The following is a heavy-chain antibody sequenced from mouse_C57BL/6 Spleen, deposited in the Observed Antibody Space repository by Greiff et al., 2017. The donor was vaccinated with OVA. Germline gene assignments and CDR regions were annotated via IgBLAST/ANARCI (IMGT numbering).Heavy chain of an antibody. V-gene: IGHV5-6*01. Sequence: EVKLVESGGDLVKPGGSLKLSCAASGFTFSSYGMHWVRQTPDKRLEWVATISSGGSYNYYPDSVKGRFTVSRNNAKNTLYLQMSSLKTKDTAMYYFARDDYVGYSMDYWGQGTSVTVSS. J-gene: IGHJ4*01. CDR2: ISSGGSYN. CDR1: GFTFSSYG. D-gene: IGHD2-4*01. CDR3: ARDDYVGYSMDY.